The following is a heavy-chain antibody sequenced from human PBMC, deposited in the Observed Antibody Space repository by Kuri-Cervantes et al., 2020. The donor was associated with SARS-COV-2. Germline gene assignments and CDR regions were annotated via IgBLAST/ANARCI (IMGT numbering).Heavy chain of an antibody. D-gene: IGHD3-3*01. CDR2: ISGSGGST. Sequence: GGSLRLSCAASGFTFSSYSMNWVRQAPGKGLEWVSAISGSGGSTYYADSVKGRFTISRDNSKNTLYLQMNSLRAEDTAVYYCAKTPEYYDFWSGFRTYFDYWGQGTLVTVSS. J-gene: IGHJ4*02. CDR1: GFTFSSYS. CDR3: AKTPEYYDFWSGFRTYFDY. V-gene: IGHV3-23*01.